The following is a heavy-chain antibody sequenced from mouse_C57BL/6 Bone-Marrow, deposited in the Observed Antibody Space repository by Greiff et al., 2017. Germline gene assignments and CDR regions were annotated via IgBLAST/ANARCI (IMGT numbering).Heavy chain of an antibody. D-gene: IGHD2-3*01. Sequence: QVQLQQSGPGLVAPSPSLSISCTVSGFSLTSYGVDWVRQSPGKGLEWLGVIWGVGSTNYNSALKSRLSISKDNSKSQVFLKMNSLQTDDTAMYYCASGWLLAYWGQGTLVTVSA. J-gene: IGHJ3*01. CDR1: GFSLTSYG. CDR3: ASGWLLAY. V-gene: IGHV2-6*01. CDR2: IWGVGST.